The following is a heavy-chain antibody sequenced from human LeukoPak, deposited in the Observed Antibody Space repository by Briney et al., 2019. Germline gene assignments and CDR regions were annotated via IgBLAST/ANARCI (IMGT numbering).Heavy chain of an antibody. J-gene: IGHJ1*01. Sequence: GGSLRLSCAASGLTVSNNYMSWVRQAPGKGLEWVSLIYSGGSTHYADSVKGRFTISRDNSNNSLYLQMNTLRAEDAAVYYCAKWVTNGEYFQHWGQGTLVTVSS. CDR2: IYSGGST. D-gene: IGHD2-8*01. V-gene: IGHV3-66*01. CDR3: AKWVTNGEYFQH. CDR1: GLTVSNNY.